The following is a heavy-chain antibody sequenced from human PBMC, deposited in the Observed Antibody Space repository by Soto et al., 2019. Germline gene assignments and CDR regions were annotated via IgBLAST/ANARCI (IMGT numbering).Heavy chain of an antibody. Sequence: GSLRLSCADSGFRFSSYSMSWVRQTPGRGLEWVAAITATGDRTYYADSVTGRFTISRDNSKKTHYLQMTSLRAEDTAMYYCATMNGYFEYWGQGTPVTVSS. CDR2: ITATGDRT. J-gene: IGHJ4*02. CDR3: ATMNGYFEY. V-gene: IGHV3-23*01. CDR1: GFRFSSYS. D-gene: IGHD3-22*01.